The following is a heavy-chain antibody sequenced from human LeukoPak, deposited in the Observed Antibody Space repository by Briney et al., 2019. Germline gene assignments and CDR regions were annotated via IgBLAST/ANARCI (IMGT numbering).Heavy chain of an antibody. CDR1: GFTFSGYW. J-gene: IGHJ5*02. CDR3: ARETITAFDP. D-gene: IGHD3-3*01. CDR2: INGDGSST. V-gene: IGHV3-74*01. Sequence: GGSLRLSYAASGFTFSGYWMHWVRQAPGKGLVWVSRINGDGSSTSYAASVKGRFTISRDNAKLTLHLQMNSVRAEDTAVYYCARETITAFDPWGQGTLVTVS.